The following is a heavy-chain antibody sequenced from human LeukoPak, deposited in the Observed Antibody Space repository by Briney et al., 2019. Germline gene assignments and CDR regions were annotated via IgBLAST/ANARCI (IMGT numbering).Heavy chain of an antibody. D-gene: IGHD6-19*01. V-gene: IGHV4-61*02. J-gene: IGHJ4*02. CDR3: AREPSGWYQGLDY. Sequence: SETLSLTCTVSGGSISSGSYYWSWIRQPAGKGLEWIGRIYTSGSTNYNPSLKSRVTISVDTSKNQFSLKLSSVTAADTAVYYCAREPSGWYQGLDYWGQGTLVTVSS. CDR2: IYTSGST. CDR1: GGSISSGSYY.